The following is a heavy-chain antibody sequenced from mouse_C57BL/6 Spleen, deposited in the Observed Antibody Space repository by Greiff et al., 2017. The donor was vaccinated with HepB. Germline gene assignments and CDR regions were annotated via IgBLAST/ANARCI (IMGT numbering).Heavy chain of an antibody. D-gene: IGHD2-3*01. Sequence: VQLQQSGPELVKPGASVKISCKASGYTFTDYYMNWVKQSHGKSLEWIGDINPNNGGTSYNQKFKGKATLTVDKSSSTAYMELRSLTSEDSAVYYCARSGDGYYVLYWYFDVWGTGTTVTVSS. CDR1: GYTFTDYY. CDR2: INPNNGGT. J-gene: IGHJ1*03. CDR3: ARSGDGYYVLYWYFDV. V-gene: IGHV1-26*01.